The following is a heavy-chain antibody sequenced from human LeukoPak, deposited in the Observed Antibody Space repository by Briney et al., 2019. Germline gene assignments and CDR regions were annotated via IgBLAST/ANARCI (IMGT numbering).Heavy chain of an antibody. J-gene: IGHJ4*02. Sequence: PGGSLRLSCAASGFTFSSYEMNWVRQAPGKGLEWGSYISSSGSTIYYADSVKGRFTISRDNAKKSLCLQMNSLSAYDTAGQYCARYTARDCGDQGTLVTVS. CDR2: ISSSGSTI. V-gene: IGHV3-48*03. D-gene: IGHD5-18*01. CDR1: GFTFSSYE. CDR3: ARYTARDC.